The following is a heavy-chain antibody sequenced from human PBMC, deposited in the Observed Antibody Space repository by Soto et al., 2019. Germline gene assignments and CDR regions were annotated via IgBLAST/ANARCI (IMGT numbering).Heavy chain of an antibody. CDR3: AKEGGIPSTGPSFRYDY. CDR1: GFIFSNYG. CDR2: ISNHEIIV. J-gene: IGHJ4*02. V-gene: IGHV3-30*18. Sequence: QVHLVESGGGVVQPGRSLRLSCTASGFIFSNYGMHWVRQAPGKGLEWVAVISNHEIIVYYADSVKGRFTISRDNSKNTLFLQMNSLRPEDTAVYYCAKEGGIPSTGPSFRYDYWGQGTLVTVSS. D-gene: IGHD1-1*01.